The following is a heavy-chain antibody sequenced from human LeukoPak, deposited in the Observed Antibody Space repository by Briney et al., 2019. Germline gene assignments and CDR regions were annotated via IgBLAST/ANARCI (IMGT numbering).Heavy chain of an antibody. CDR3: ARGDGYNSGAFDS. CDR1: GDSISSNSAA. V-gene: IGHV6-1*01. Sequence: SQTLSLTCAISGDSISSNSAAWNWIRQSPSRGLEWLGRTYYRSTWYNGYAISVKSRITITPDTSKNQFSLQLNSVTPEDTAVYFCARGDGYNSGAFDSWGQGTLLTVSS. J-gene: IGHJ4*02. CDR2: TYYRSTWYN. D-gene: IGHD5-24*01.